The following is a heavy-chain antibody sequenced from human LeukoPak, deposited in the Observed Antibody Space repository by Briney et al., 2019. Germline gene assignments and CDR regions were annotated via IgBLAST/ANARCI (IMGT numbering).Heavy chain of an antibody. CDR3: AKDRALHSTVVTTYAEYFHH. CDR1: GFTFSSYA. Sequence: GGSLRLSCAASGFTFSSYAMSWVRHAPGKGLEWVLTISGSGGSTSYADSVKGRFTISRDNSKNTLYLQMNSLRAEDTAVYYCAKDRALHSTVVTTYAEYFHHWGQGTLVTVSS. V-gene: IGHV3-23*01. D-gene: IGHD4-23*01. CDR2: ISGSGGST. J-gene: IGHJ1*01.